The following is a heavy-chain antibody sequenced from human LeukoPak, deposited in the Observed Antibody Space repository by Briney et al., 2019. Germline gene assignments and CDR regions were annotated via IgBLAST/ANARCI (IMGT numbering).Heavy chain of an antibody. CDR3: ARDSTAAAMDV. D-gene: IGHD6-13*01. CDR2: IWYDGSNK. CDR1: GFTFSSYG. Sequence: GGSLRLSSAASGFTFSSYGMHWVRQAPGKGLEWVAVIWYDGSNKYYADSVKGRFTISRDNSKNTLYLQMNSLRAEDTAVYYCARDSTAAAMDVWGQGTTVTVSS. V-gene: IGHV3-33*01. J-gene: IGHJ6*02.